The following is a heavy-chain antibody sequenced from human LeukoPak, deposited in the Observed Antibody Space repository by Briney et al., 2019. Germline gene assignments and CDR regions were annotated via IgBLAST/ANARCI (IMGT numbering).Heavy chain of an antibody. CDR3: ARGSYCSGGSCYKIRYFQH. J-gene: IGHJ1*01. CDR1: GGSISSSSYY. D-gene: IGHD2-15*01. Sequence: SETLSLTCTVSGGSISSSSYYWGWIRQPPGKGLEWIGSIYYSGSTYYNPSLKGRVTISVDTSKNQFSLKLSSVTAADTAVYYCARGSYCSGGSCYKIRYFQHWGQGTLVTVSS. V-gene: IGHV4-39*07. CDR2: IYYSGST.